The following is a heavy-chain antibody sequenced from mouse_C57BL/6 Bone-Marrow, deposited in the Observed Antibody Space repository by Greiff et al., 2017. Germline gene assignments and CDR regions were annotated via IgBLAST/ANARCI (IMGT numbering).Heavy chain of an antibody. J-gene: IGHJ2*01. CDR3: AYYSKMYYFDY. CDR2: IYPGDGGT. V-gene: IGHV1-82*01. D-gene: IGHD2-5*01. CDR1: GYAFSSSW. Sequence: VQLQQSGPELVKPGASVKISCKASGYAFSSSWMNWVKQRPGKGLEWIGRIYPGDGGTNYNGKFKGKATLTADKSSSTAYMQLSSLTSEDSAVDFCAYYSKMYYFDYGGQGTTLTVSS.